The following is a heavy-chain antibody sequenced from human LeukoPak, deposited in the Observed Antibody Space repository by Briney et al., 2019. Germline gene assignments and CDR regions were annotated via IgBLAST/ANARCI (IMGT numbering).Heavy chain of an antibody. Sequence: SETLSLTCAVYGGSFSGYYWSWIRQPPGKGLEWIGEINHSGSTNYNPSPKSRVTISVDTSKNQFSLKLSSVTAADTAVYYCARGRAEDIVVVPAAILFTAFDYWGQGTLVTVSS. D-gene: IGHD2-2*02. V-gene: IGHV4-34*01. CDR1: GGSFSGYY. CDR3: ARGRAEDIVVVPAAILFTAFDY. J-gene: IGHJ4*02. CDR2: INHSGST.